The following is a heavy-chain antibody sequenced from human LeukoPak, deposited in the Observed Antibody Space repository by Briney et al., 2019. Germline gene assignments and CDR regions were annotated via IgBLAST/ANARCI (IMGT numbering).Heavy chain of an antibody. V-gene: IGHV3-7*01. J-gene: IGHJ4*02. CDR3: TKDSHRRSDY. D-gene: IGHD1-14*01. CDR1: GFTVSTTY. Sequence: GGSLRLSCAASGFTVSTTYMSWVRQAPGKGLEWVASIKEDGSATFYVDSVKGRFSISRDNAKYSLYLQMNSLRAEDTAVYYCTKDSHRRSDYWGQGTLLTVSS. CDR2: IKEDGSAT.